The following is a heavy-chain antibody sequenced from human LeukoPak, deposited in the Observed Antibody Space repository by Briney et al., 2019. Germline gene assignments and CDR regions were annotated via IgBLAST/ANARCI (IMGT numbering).Heavy chain of an antibody. CDR3: ARELWFANAPGSWLDP. CDR2: IFHTGST. D-gene: IGHD3-10*01. V-gene: IGHV4-30-2*01. J-gene: IGHJ5*02. CDR1: GDSISSGAYS. Sequence: SETLSLTCVVSGDSISSGAYSWSWIRQPPGKGLEWIGCIFHTGSTFYNPSLKSRVTISVDNSKNQFSLRLSSVTAADTAVYYCARELWFANAPGSWLDPWGQGTLVIVSS.